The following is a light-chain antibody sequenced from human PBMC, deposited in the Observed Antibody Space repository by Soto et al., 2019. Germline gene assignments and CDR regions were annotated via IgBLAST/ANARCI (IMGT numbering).Light chain of an antibody. J-gene: IGKJ5*01. V-gene: IGKV3-15*01. Sequence: EIVLTQSPATLSVSPGERVTLSCRASQSVRSNLAWYQQKPGQAPRLLIYGASTRATGIPARFSGSGSGTEFTLTVSSLQSEDFAVYYCQQYIKWPITFGQGTRLEI. CDR3: QQYIKWPIT. CDR2: GAS. CDR1: QSVRSN.